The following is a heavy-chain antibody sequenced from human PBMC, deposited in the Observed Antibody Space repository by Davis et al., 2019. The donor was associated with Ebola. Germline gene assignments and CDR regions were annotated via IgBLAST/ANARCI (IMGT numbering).Heavy chain of an antibody. Sequence: GESLKISCAASGFTFSTYTMTWVRQAPGKGLEWVSSISISSAFIYYADSVKGRFTISRDNAKNSLPLQMDSLTAEDTAVYYCARERGPYILGWFEPFDIWGQGTRVTVSS. D-gene: IGHD3-10*01. V-gene: IGHV3-21*01. CDR2: ISISSAFI. J-gene: IGHJ3*02. CDR3: ARERGPYILGWFEPFDI. CDR1: GFTFSTYT.